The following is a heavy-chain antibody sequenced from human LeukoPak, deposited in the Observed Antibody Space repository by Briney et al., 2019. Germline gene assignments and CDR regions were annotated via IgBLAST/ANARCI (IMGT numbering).Heavy chain of an antibody. CDR1: GGPISSTSYY. CDR3: ARDRFDDSSGYYYHYYYYMDV. V-gene: IGHV4-39*07. J-gene: IGHJ6*03. D-gene: IGHD3-22*01. Sequence: TSETLSLTCTVSGGPISSTSYYWGWIRQPPGKGLEWIGSIYYSGSTYYNPSLKSRVTISVDTSKNQFSLKVSSVTAADTAVYYSARDRFDDSSGYYYHYYYYMDVWGKGTTVTVSS. CDR2: IYYSGST.